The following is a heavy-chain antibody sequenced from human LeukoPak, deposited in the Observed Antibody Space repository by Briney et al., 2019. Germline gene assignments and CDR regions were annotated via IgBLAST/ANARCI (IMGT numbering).Heavy chain of an antibody. J-gene: IGHJ4*02. D-gene: IGHD6-6*01. V-gene: IGHV4-59*01. CDR1: GGSISKYY. CDR3: ARLSEYSSSSSIDY. Sequence: SETLSLTRTGCGGSISKYYWSWIRQPPGKGLEWIGYIYYRGSTNYNPSLKSRVTISVDTSKNQLSLKLTSVTAADTAVYYCARLSEYSSSSSIDYWGQGTLVTVSS. CDR2: IYYRGST.